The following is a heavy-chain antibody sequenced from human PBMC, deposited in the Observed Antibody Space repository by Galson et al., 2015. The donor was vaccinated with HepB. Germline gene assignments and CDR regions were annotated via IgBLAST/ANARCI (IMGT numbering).Heavy chain of an antibody. CDR1: GYTFTSYG. CDR3: ARARYSSSPPDH. CDR2: ISTYNGNI. D-gene: IGHD6-19*01. Sequence: SVKVSCKASGYTFTSYGISWVRQAPGHGLEWLGWISTYNGNINYAQNFQGRVTMTTDTSTSSAYLELRTLRSDDTAVYYCARARYSSSPPDHWGQGTLVTVSA. V-gene: IGHV1-18*01. J-gene: IGHJ5*02.